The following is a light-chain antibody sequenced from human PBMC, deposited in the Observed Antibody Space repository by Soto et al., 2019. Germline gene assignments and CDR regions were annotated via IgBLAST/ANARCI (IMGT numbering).Light chain of an antibody. CDR3: QQYDTYSRT. V-gene: IGKV1-5*03. Sequence: DIQMTQSPSALSASVGDRVTITCRASQSVSNWLAWYREKPGEAPKLLIYEGSTLERGVPTRFSGSGSGTEFTLTISSLQPDDFANLYCQQYDTYSRTFSQWTKVEVK. CDR2: EGS. CDR1: QSVSNW. J-gene: IGKJ4*01.